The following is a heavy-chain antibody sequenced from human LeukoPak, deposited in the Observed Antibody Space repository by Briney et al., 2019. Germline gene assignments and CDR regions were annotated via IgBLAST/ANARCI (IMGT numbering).Heavy chain of an antibody. Sequence: PGGSLRLSCAASGFTFSSYSMTWVRQAPEKGLEWVSSISSSSSYIYYADSVKGRFTISRDNAKNSLYLQMNSLRAEDTAVYYWARLGSSSSDGLYYFDYWGQGTLVTVSS. CDR2: ISSSSSYI. V-gene: IGHV3-21*01. D-gene: IGHD6-6*01. J-gene: IGHJ4*02. CDR3: ARLGSSSSDGLYYFDY. CDR1: GFTFSSYS.